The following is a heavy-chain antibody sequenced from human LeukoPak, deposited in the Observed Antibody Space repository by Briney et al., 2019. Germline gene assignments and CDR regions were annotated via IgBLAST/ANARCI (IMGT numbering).Heavy chain of an antibody. J-gene: IGHJ6*04. V-gene: IGHV1-69*13. CDR2: IIPIFGTA. Sequence: SVKVSCKASGGTFSSYAISWVRQAPGQGLEWMGGIIPIFGTANYAQKFQGRVTITADESTSPAYMEPSSLRSEDTAVYYCARASDCSSTSCHGYYYYGMDVWGKGATVTVSS. CDR3: ARASDCSSTSCHGYYYYGMDV. D-gene: IGHD2-2*01. CDR1: GGTFSSYA.